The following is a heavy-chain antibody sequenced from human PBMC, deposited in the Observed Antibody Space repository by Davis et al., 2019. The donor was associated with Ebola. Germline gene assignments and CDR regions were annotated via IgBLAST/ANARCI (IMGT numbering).Heavy chain of an antibody. CDR1: GYRFNSYG. J-gene: IGHJ4*02. Sequence: ASVKVSCKASGYRFNSYGITWVRQAPGHGLEWMGWISAHNGNTYYAQKFQGRVTMTEDTSTDTAYMELSSLRSEDTAVYYCATHISYYYDSSGDYFDYWGQGTLVTVSS. V-gene: IGHV1-18*01. CDR2: ISAHNGNT. CDR3: ATHISYYYDSSGDYFDY. D-gene: IGHD3-22*01.